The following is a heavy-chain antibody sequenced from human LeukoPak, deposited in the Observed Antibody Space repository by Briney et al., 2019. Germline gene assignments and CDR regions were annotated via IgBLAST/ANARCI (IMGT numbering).Heavy chain of an antibody. D-gene: IGHD1-26*01. CDR1: GFTFGDYA. Sequence: GGSLRLSCTASGFTFGDYAMSWFRQAPGEGLEWISFIRSKAYGGTTGYATSVKGRFTISRDDSKSIAYLQMNSLKTEDTALYYCTRGRSYQQFDYWGQGTLVTVSS. J-gene: IGHJ4*02. V-gene: IGHV3-49*03. CDR3: TRGRSYQQFDY. CDR2: IRSKAYGGTT.